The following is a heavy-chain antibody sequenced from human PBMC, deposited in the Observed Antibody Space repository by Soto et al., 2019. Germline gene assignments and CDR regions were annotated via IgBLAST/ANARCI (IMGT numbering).Heavy chain of an antibody. CDR2: MNRATGNT. CDR3: ARGGDTSTWYDLDY. Sequence: QVQLVQSGAEVKKPGASVKVSCKASGYTFTSFDINWVRQAPGQGLEWMGWMNRATGNTGYAQKFQGRVTMTRNTSINTAYMELSSLRSEDTAVYFCARGGDTSTWYDLDYWGQGALVTVSS. D-gene: IGHD6-13*01. V-gene: IGHV1-8*01. J-gene: IGHJ4*02. CDR1: GYTFTSFD.